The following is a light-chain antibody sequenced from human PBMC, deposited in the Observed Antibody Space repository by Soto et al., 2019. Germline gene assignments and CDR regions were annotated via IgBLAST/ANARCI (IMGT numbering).Light chain of an antibody. CDR2: DVN. V-gene: IGLV2-14*01. CDR1: SIELGGHNF. Sequence: QSALTQPASVSGSPGQSITISCTATSIELGGHNFVSWYQQHPGKAPKLMIYDVNNRPSGVSNRFSGSKSGNTASLTISGLQSEDEADYYCSSYTLSGTLGVFGGGTKLTVL. CDR3: SSYTLSGTLGV. J-gene: IGLJ2*01.